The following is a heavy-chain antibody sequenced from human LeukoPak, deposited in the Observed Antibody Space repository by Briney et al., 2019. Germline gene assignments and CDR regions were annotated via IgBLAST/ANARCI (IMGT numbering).Heavy chain of an antibody. CDR1: GFTVSCQY. CDR2: IYNDGGT. J-gene: IGHJ3*01. CDR3: VKRLTLGDLSIKGAFAL. D-gene: IGHD3-16*02. Sequence: GGSLRLSCAASGFTVSCQYMSWVRQGPGKGLEWVALIYNDGGTHYTDSVKGRFTISRDTSRNTLFLQMNSLRVEDSAMYYCVKRLTLGDLSIKGAFALWGQGTLVTVAS. V-gene: IGHV3-53*01.